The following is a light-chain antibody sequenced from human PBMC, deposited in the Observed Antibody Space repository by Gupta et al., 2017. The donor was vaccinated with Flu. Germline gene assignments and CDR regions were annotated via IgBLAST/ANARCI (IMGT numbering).Light chain of an antibody. J-gene: IGLJ2*01. CDR2: NVN. CDR1: SSDGDYNY. CDR3: SSYTRSPTLVV. Sequence: TSSDGDYNYVSWYQQHPGRAPKRIIFNVNDRPSGVSNRFSGSKSGSTASLTISGLQAEDEANYYCSSYTRSPTLVVFGGGTKLTVL. V-gene: IGLV2-14*04.